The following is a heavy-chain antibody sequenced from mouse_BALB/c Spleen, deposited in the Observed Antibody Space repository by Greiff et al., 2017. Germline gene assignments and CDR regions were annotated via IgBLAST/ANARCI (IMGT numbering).Heavy chain of an antibody. CDR2: INPDSSTI. Sequence: EASRVDFSRYWMSWVRQAPGKGLEWIGEINPDSSTINYTPSLKDKFIISRDNAKNTLYLQMSKVRSEDTALYYCARVYYRCFDYWGQGTTLTVSS. CDR1: RVDFSRYW. CDR3: ARVYYRCFDY. J-gene: IGHJ2*01. D-gene: IGHD2-14*01. V-gene: IGHV4-1*02.